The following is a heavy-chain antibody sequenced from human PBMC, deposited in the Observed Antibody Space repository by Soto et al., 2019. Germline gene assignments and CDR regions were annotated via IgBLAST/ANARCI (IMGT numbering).Heavy chain of an antibody. V-gene: IGHV3-15*07. D-gene: IGHD1-1*01. CDR2: IKSKTDGGTT. J-gene: IGHJ4*02. CDR3: ARGHWIDAYGAGAYFDY. Sequence: GGSLRLSCAASGFTFSSYSMNWVRQAPGKGLEWVGRIKSKTDGGTTDYAAPVKGRFTISRDDSKNTLYLQMNSLRAEDTAVFYCARGHWIDAYGAGAYFDYWGQGTQVTVSS. CDR1: GFTFSSYS.